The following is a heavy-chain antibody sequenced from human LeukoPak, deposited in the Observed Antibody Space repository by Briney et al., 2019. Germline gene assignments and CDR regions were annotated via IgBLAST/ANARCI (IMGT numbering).Heavy chain of an antibody. J-gene: IGHJ4*02. CDR1: GFTFDDYA. CDR2: ISWNSGSI. D-gene: IGHD1-1*01. Sequence: GGSLRLSCAASGFTFDDYAMHWVRQAPGKGLEWVSGISWNSGSIGYADSVKGRFTISRDNAKNSLYLQMNSLRAEDMALYYCAKAGGYWKYYFDYWGQGTLVTVSS. CDR3: AKAGGYWKYYFDY. V-gene: IGHV3-9*03.